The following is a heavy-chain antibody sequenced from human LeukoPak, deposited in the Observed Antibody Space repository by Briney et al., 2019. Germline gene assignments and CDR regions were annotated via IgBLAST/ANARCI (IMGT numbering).Heavy chain of an antibody. CDR3: ARESPASTSRLMDV. D-gene: IGHD2-2*01. CDR2: IYTSEST. J-gene: IGHJ6*03. V-gene: IGHV4-4*07. Sequence: PSETLSLTCTVSGGSISGYYWSWIRQPAGKGLQWIGRIYTSESTNYNPSLKSRVTMSVDTSKNQFSLKLSSVTAADTAVYYCARESPASTSRLMDVWGKGTTVTVSS. CDR1: GGSISGYY.